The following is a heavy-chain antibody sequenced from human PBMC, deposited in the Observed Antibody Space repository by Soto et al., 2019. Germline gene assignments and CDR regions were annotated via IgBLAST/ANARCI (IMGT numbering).Heavy chain of an antibody. CDR1: GGSISSYY. D-gene: IGHD3-10*01. Sequence: QVQLQESGPGLVKPSETLSFTCTVSGGSISSYYWSWIRQPPGKGLEWIGYIYYSGRTNYNPSLKSRVTTSVDTSKNQFSLKLSSVTAADTAVYYCARAPRGNYGYPSYFDYWGQGTLVTVSS. CDR2: IYYSGRT. V-gene: IGHV4-59*01. CDR3: ARAPRGNYGYPSYFDY. J-gene: IGHJ4*02.